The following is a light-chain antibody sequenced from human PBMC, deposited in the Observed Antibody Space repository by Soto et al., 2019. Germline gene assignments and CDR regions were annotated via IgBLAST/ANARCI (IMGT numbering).Light chain of an antibody. V-gene: IGLV1-40*01. J-gene: IGLJ1*01. Sequence: QSVLTQPPSVSGAPGRRVTISCTGSSSNIGAGYDVHWYQQLPGTAPKLLIYGNSNRPSGVPDRFSGSKSGTSASLAITGLQAEDEADYYCQSYDSSLSGNYVFGTGTKVTVL. CDR3: QSYDSSLSGNYV. CDR2: GNS. CDR1: SSNIGAGYD.